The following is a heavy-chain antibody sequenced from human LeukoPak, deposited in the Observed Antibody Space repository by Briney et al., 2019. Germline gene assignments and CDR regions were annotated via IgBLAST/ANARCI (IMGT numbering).Heavy chain of an antibody. J-gene: IGHJ4*02. CDR3: AERVPGYSNLIFDY. Sequence: SSVKVSCKASGGTFSSYAISWVRQAPGQGLEWMGGIIPIFGTANYAQKFQGRVTITADESTSTAYMELSSLRSEDTAVYYCAERVPGYSNLIFDYWGQGTLATVSS. CDR1: GGTFSSYA. V-gene: IGHV1-69*01. D-gene: IGHD5-18*01. CDR2: IIPIFGTA.